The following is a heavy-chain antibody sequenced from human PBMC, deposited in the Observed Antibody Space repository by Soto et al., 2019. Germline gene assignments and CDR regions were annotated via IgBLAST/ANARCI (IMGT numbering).Heavy chain of an antibody. V-gene: IGHV3-30*18. D-gene: IGHD1-26*01. CDR1: GFTFSNYD. CDR3: AKGEDPNYYSAIDV. CDR2: ISNDGSNK. Sequence: VQLVESGGGVVHPGTSLRLSCVASGFTFSNYDMYWVRQAPGKGRQWVALISNDGSNKYYSDSVQGRFTISRDNSKNTLYVQMNSLRVEDTAVYYCAKGEDPNYYSAIDVWGLGTTVTVSS. J-gene: IGHJ6*02.